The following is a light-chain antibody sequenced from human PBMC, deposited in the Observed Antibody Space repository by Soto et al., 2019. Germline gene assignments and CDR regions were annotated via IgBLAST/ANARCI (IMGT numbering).Light chain of an antibody. Sequence: DSQMTQYKNSLSASVGDRVTITCQASQDISNYLNWYQQKPGKAPKLLIYDASNLETGVPSRFSGSGSGTDFTFTISSLQPEDIATYYCQQYDNRPTFGQGTRLEIK. CDR3: QQYDNRPT. CDR2: DAS. CDR1: QDISNY. J-gene: IGKJ5*01. V-gene: IGKV1-33*01.